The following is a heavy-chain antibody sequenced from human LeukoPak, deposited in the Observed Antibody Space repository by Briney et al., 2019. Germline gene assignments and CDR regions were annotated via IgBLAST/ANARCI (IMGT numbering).Heavy chain of an antibody. CDR3: ARPRDDFCSGSYYYYMDV. CDR1: GYTFTGYY. J-gene: IGHJ6*03. D-gene: IGHD3-3*01. V-gene: IGHV1-2*02. CDR2: INPNSGGT. Sequence: ASVKVSCKASGYTFTGYYMHWVRQAPGQRLEWMGWINPNSGGTNYAQKFQGRVTMTRDTSISTAYMELSRLRSDDTAVYYCARPRDDFCSGSYYYYMDVWGKGTTVTVSS.